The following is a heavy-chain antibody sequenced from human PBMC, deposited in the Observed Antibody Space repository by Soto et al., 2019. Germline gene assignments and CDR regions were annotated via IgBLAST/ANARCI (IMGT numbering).Heavy chain of an antibody. V-gene: IGHV4-30-4*01. D-gene: IGHD3-10*01. J-gene: IGHJ4*02. CDR3: ARAQGSGFLVS. CDR2: TYYSGGT. CDR1: GGSISSGDYY. Sequence: QVQLQESGPGLVKPSQTLSLNCTVSGGSISSGDYYWSWIRQPPGKGLEWIGYTYYSGGTYYNPSLMSRVTKSVETSKHQFSLKLTSVTASDTAVYYFARAQGSGFLVSWGQGTLVTVSS.